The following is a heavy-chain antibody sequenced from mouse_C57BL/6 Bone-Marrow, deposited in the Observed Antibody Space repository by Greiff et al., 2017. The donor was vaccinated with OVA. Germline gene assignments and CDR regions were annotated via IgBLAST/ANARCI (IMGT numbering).Heavy chain of an antibody. CDR2: INPNNGGT. Sequence: VQLQQSGPELVKPGASVKISCKASGYTFTDYYMNWVKQSHGKSLEWIGDINPNNGGTSYNQKFKGKATLTVDKSSSTAYMELRSLTSEDSAVYYCASSGYFDYWGQGTTLTVSS. J-gene: IGHJ2*01. D-gene: IGHD3-2*02. V-gene: IGHV1-26*01. CDR3: ASSGYFDY. CDR1: GYTFTDYY.